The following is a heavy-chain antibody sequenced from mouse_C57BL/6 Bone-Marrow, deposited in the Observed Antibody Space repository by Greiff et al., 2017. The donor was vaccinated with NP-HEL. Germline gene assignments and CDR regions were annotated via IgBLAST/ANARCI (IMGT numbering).Heavy chain of an antibody. D-gene: IGHD2-5*01. CDR2: INPNNGGT. Sequence: HQSGPELVKPGASVKIPCKASGYTFTDYNMDWVKQSHGKSLEWIGDINPNNGGTIYNQKFKGKATLTVDKSSSTAYMELRSLTSEDTAVYYCARTSYYSNYLFAYWGQGTLVTVSA. J-gene: IGHJ3*01. V-gene: IGHV1-18*01. CDR3: ARTSYYSNYLFAY. CDR1: GYTFTDYN.